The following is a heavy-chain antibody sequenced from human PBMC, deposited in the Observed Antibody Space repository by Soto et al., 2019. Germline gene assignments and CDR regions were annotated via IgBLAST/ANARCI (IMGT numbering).Heavy chain of an antibody. V-gene: IGHV1-58*01. CDR3: AAGPWIQLWRTPRSFDY. CDR1: GFTFTSSA. D-gene: IGHD5-18*01. J-gene: IGHJ4*02. CDR2: IVVGSGNT. Sequence: ASVKVSCKASGFTFTSSAVQWVRQARGQRLEWIGWIVVGSGNTNYAQKFQERVTTTRDMSTSTAYMELSSLRSEDTAVYYCAAGPWIQLWRTPRSFDYWGQGTLVTVSS.